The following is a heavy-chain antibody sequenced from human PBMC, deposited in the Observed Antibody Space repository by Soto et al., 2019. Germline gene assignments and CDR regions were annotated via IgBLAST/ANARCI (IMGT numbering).Heavy chain of an antibody. CDR1: GYTFTSYG. V-gene: IGHV1-18*01. J-gene: IGHJ6*02. D-gene: IGHD2-2*01. CDR2: ISAYNGNT. Sequence: ASVKVSCKASGYTFTSYGISWVRQAPGQRLEWMGWISAYNGNTNYAQKLQGRVTMTTDTSTSTAYMELRSLRSDDTAVYYCARVRIVVVPAAAYYGMDVWGQGTTVTVSS. CDR3: ARVRIVVVPAAAYYGMDV.